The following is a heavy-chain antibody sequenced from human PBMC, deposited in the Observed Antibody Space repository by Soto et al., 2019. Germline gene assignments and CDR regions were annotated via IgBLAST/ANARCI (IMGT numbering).Heavy chain of an antibody. CDR3: ANTYYNFWSGFYRGYYFDY. CDR2: INHSGST. D-gene: IGHD3-3*01. Sequence: QVHLQQWGAGLLKPSETLSLTCAVYGGSFSGYYWSWIRQPPGKGLEWIGEINHSGSTNYNPSLKSRLTISVDTSKNQFSLKLSSVTAADTAVYFCANTYYNFWSGFYRGYYFDYWGQGTLVSVSS. CDR1: GGSFSGYY. V-gene: IGHV4-34*01. J-gene: IGHJ4*02.